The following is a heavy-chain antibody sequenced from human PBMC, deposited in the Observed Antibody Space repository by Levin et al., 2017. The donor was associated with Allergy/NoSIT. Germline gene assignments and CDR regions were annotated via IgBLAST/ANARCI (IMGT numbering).Heavy chain of an antibody. CDR2: IDPRDSST. Sequence: GESLKISCKASGYSFTDYWITWVRQMPGKGLEWMGRIDPRDSSTNYSPSFQGHVTISSDKSINTAYLQWSSLQASESAMYYCARHALGSSGWHYFDSWGQGTLVTVSS. D-gene: IGHD6-19*01. V-gene: IGHV5-10-1*01. CDR1: GYSFTDYW. CDR3: ARHALGSSGWHYFDS. J-gene: IGHJ4*02.